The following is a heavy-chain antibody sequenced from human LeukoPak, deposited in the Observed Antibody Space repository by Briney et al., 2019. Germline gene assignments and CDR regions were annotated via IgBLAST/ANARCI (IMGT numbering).Heavy chain of an antibody. D-gene: IGHD6-13*01. CDR2: ISYSGST. CDR3: ASSIAAAVGYYGMDV. CDR1: GGSVSSNNYY. Sequence: SETLSLTCTVSGGSVSSNNYYWGWIRQSPEKGLEWIGSISYSGSTYYNPSLKSRVTISVDTSKNQFSLKLSSVTAADTAVFHCASSIAAAVGYYGMDVWGQGTTVTVSS. V-gene: IGHV4-39*01. J-gene: IGHJ6*02.